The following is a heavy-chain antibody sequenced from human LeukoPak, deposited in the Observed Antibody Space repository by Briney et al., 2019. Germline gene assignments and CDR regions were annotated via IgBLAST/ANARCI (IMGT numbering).Heavy chain of an antibody. V-gene: IGHV4-61*01. D-gene: IGHD6-13*01. CDR3: VRGASSSWSWFDP. Sequence: SETLSLTCTVSGGSVSSGSYYWSWIRQPPGKGLEGIGYIYYSGSTNYNPSLKSRVTISVDTSKNQFSLKLSSVTAADTAVYYCVRGASSSWSWFDPWGQGTLVTVSS. J-gene: IGHJ5*02. CDR1: GGSVSSGSYY. CDR2: IYYSGST.